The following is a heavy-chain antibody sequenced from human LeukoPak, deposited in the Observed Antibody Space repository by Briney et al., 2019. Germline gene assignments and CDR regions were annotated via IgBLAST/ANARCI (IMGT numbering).Heavy chain of an antibody. D-gene: IGHD3-22*01. CDR3: ARDYDSSGYPIS. CDR2: ISYDGSNK. V-gene: IGHV3-30-3*01. CDR1: GFTFSSYA. J-gene: IGHJ4*02. Sequence: GGSLRLSCAASGFTFSSYAMHWVRQAPGKGLEWVAVISYDGSNKYYADSVKGRFTISRDNSKNTLYLQMNSLRAEDTAVYYCARDYDSSGYPISWGQGTLVTVSS.